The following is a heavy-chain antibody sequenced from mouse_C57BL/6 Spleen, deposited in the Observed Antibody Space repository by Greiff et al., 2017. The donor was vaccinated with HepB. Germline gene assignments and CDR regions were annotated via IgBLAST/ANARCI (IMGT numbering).Heavy chain of an antibody. CDR3: AKRSTGTWAMDY. CDR1: GYAFTNYL. V-gene: IGHV1-54*01. Sequence: QVQLQQSGAELVRPGTSVKVSCKASGYAFTNYLIEWVKQRPGQGLEWIGVINPGSGGTNYNEKFKGKATLTADKSSSTAYMQLSSLTSEDSAVYFCAKRSTGTWAMDYWGQGTSVTVSS. J-gene: IGHJ4*01. D-gene: IGHD4-1*02. CDR2: INPGSGGT.